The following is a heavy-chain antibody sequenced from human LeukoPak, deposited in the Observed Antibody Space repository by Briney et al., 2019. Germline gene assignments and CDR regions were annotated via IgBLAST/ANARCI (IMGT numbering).Heavy chain of an antibody. CDR1: GFTFDNYA. D-gene: IGHD2-15*01. CDR3: AKGVAPYYFDY. V-gene: IGHV3-43*02. J-gene: IGHJ4*02. CDR2: ISGDGGST. Sequence: WGSLRLSCAASGFTFDNYAMHWVRQAPGKGLEWVSLISGDGGSTYYADSVKGRFTISRDNSKNSLYLQMNSLRTEDAALYYCAKGVAPYYFDYWGQGTLVTVSS.